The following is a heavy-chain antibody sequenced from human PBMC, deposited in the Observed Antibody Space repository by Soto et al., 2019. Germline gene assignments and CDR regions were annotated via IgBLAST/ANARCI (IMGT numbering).Heavy chain of an antibody. D-gene: IGHD2-2*01. CDR1: AGTFGSYG. Sequence: ASVKVSCKASAGTFGSYGISWVRQAPGQGLEWMGGIIPLFGTSNYAQKFQGRVTITADRSTTTASMELSSLRSDDTAVYYCSAYCSSSSCSAGADYWGQGTLVTVSS. J-gene: IGHJ4*02. V-gene: IGHV1-69*06. CDR3: SAYCSSSSCSAGADY. CDR2: IIPLFGTS.